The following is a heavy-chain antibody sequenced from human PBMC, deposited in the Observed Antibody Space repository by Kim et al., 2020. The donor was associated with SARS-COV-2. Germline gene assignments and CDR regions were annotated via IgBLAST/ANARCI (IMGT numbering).Heavy chain of an antibody. CDR2: T. CDR3: ARGLTSPFFDY. J-gene: IGHJ4*02. D-gene: IGHD1-20*01. V-gene: IGHV4-34*01. Sequence: TNYNPSLKSRVTISVDKSKNQFSLKLSSVTAADTAVYHCARGLTSPFFDYWGQGTLVTVSS.